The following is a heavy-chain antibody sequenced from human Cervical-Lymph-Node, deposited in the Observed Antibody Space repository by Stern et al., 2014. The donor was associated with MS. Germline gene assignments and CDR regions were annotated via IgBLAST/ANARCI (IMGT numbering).Heavy chain of an antibody. CDR2: SIPIFGTA. Sequence: VQLVESGAEVKKPGSSVKVSCKASGGTFSNYGISWVRQAPGQGLEWMGGSIPIFGTANYAQKFQGRVTITADESTNTAYMELSSLRSEDTAVYYCAREFNYDSSGYYFYYWGQGTLVTVSS. CDR1: GGTFSNYG. V-gene: IGHV1-69*01. J-gene: IGHJ4*02. D-gene: IGHD3-22*01. CDR3: AREFNYDSSGYYFYY.